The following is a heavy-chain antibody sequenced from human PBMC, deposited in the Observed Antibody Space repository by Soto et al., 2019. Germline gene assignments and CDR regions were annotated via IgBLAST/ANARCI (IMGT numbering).Heavy chain of an antibody. J-gene: IGHJ4*02. CDR2: ISYDGSNK. V-gene: IGHV3-30*18. Sequence: GALRLSCAASGFTFSSYGMHWVRQAPGKGLEWVAVISYDGSNKYYAGSVKGRFTISRDNSKNTLYLQMNSLRAEDTAVYCWAKASGGHGRTAAAGQYWGQGTLVTVSS. CDR1: GFTFSSYG. D-gene: IGHD6-13*01. CDR3: AKASGGHGRTAAAGQY.